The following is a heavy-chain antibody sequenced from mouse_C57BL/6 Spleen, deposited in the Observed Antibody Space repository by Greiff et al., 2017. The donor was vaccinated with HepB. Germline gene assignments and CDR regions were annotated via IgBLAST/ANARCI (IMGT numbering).Heavy chain of an antibody. Sequence: QVQLQQSGAELAKPGASVKLSCKASGYTFTSYWMHWVKQRPGQGLEWIGYINPSSGYTKYNQKFKGKATLTADKSSSTAYMQLSSLTSEDSAVYFCARDGSNAYWGQGTLVTVSA. CDR2: INPSSGYT. D-gene: IGHD1-1*01. CDR1: GYTFTSYW. V-gene: IGHV1-7*01. CDR3: ARDGSNAY. J-gene: IGHJ3*01.